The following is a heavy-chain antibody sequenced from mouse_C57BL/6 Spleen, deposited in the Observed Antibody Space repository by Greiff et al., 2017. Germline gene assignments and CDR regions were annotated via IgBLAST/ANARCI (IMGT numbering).Heavy chain of an antibody. D-gene: IGHD3-2*02. CDR2: IDPNSGGT. CDR1: GYTFTSYW. V-gene: IGHV1-72*01. Sequence: QVQLQQPGAELVKPGASVKLSCKASGYTFTSYWMHWVKQRPGRGLEWIGRIDPNSGGTKYNEKFKSKATLTVDKPSITAYMQLSSLTAEDAAVYYCARDSSGSWFAYWGQGTLVTVSA. J-gene: IGHJ3*01. CDR3: ARDSSGSWFAY.